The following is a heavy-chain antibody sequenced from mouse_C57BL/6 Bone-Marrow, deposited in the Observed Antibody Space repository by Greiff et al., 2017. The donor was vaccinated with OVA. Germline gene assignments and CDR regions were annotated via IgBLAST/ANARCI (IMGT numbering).Heavy chain of an antibody. CDR1: GYTFTSYW. Sequence: QVQLQQPGAELVRPGSSVKLSCKASGYTFTSYWMHWVKQRPIQGLEWIGNIDPSDSETHYNQKFKDKATLTVDKSSSTAYMQLSSLTSEDSAVYYCARREGEGYFDYWGQGTTLTVSS. J-gene: IGHJ2*01. CDR2: IDPSDSET. CDR3: ARREGEGYFDY. V-gene: IGHV1-52*01.